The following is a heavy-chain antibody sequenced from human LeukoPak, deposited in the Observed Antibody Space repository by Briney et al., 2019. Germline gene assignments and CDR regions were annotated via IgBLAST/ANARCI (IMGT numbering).Heavy chain of an antibody. V-gene: IGHV3-7*01. Sequence: PGGSLRLSCAASGFRFNTYWMSWVRQAPGKGLEWVANIKQDGNEKYYADSVKGRFTISRDNGKNSLDLQMNSLRADDTAVYYCAGGSLWSPNWFDPWGQGTLVTVSS. CDR3: AGGSLWSPNWFDP. CDR2: IKQDGNEK. D-gene: IGHD3-10*01. J-gene: IGHJ5*02. CDR1: GFRFNTYW.